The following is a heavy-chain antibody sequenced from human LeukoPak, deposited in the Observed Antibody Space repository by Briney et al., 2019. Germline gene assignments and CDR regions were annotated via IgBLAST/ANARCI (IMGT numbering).Heavy chain of an antibody. CDR3: VRDSDGSAYYVSGSGFDF. CDR2: IKQDGSEK. CDR1: GFRFSTYW. D-gene: IGHD3-10*01. V-gene: IGHV3-7*01. Sequence: GGPLRLSCAASGFRFSTYWMSWVRQAPGKGLEWVANIKQDGSEKYYADSVKGRFTISRDNGKNSVYLQMNSLRAEDTAVYYRVRDSDGSAYYVSGSGFDFWGQGTLVTVSS. J-gene: IGHJ4*02.